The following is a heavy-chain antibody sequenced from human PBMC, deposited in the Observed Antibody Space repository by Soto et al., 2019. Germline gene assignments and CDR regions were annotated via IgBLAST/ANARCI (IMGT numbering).Heavy chain of an antibody. Sequence: GGSLRLSCAASGFTFSSYAMNWVRQAPGKGLEWVSAISGSGGSTYYADSVKGRFTISRDNSKNTLYLQMNSLRAEDTAVYYCAKNPNPSGYEFDYWGQGTLVTVSS. D-gene: IGHD5-12*01. CDR2: ISGSGGST. CDR3: AKNPNPSGYEFDY. V-gene: IGHV3-23*01. J-gene: IGHJ4*02. CDR1: GFTFSSYA.